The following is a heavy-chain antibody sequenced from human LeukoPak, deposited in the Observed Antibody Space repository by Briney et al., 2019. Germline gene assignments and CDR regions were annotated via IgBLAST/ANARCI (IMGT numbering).Heavy chain of an antibody. J-gene: IGHJ4*02. CDR1: GYTFTSYG. V-gene: IGHV1-18*01. CDR3: ASVLRYFDSPNPLDY. D-gene: IGHD3-9*01. CDR2: ISSYNVNT. Sequence: ASVKVSCKASGYTFTSYGINWVRQAPGQGLEWMGWISSYNVNTNYAQKFQGRVTMTRDTSISTAYMELSRLRSDDTAVYYCASVLRYFDSPNPLDYWGQGTLVTVSS.